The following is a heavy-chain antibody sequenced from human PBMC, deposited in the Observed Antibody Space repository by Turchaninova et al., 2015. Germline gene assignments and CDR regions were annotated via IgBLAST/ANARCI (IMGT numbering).Heavy chain of an antibody. CDR3: STGSGYTLQWVDS. D-gene: IGHD3-22*01. CDR1: GGTFSSYG. CDR2: IIGMFGTV. J-gene: IGHJ4*02. Sequence: SSVRVSCQASGGTFSSYGFSWVRQAPGQGLEWMGGIIGMFGTVNYAQKFQGRVTITADEITSTAYMELTSLRSEDTAVNYCSTGSGYTLQWVDSWGQGTLVTVSS. V-gene: IGHV1-69*01.